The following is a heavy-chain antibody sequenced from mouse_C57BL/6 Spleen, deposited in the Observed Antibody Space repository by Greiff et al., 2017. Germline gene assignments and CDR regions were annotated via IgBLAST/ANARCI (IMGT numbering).Heavy chain of an antibody. CDR1: GYTFTNYW. J-gene: IGHJ2*01. D-gene: IGHD1-1*01. CDR3: ARGDGSSFDY. V-gene: IGHV1-63*01. Sequence: VHLVESGAELVRPGTSVKMSCKASGYTFTNYWIGWAKQRPGHGLEWIGDIYPGGGYTNYNEKFKGKATLTADKSSSTAYMQFSSLTSEDSAIYYCARGDGSSFDYWGQGTTLTVSS. CDR2: IYPGGGYT.